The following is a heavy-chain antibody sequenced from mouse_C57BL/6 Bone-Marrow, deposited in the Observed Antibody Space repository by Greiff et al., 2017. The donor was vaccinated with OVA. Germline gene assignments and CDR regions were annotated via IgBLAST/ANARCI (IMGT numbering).Heavy chain of an antibody. V-gene: IGHV1-64*01. CDR2: IHLNSGST. Sequence: QVQLQQPGAELVKPGASVKLSCKASGYTFTSYWMHWVKQRPGQGLEWIGMIHLNSGSTNYNEKFTSKATLTVDTSSSTANMQLSSLTSEDSAVYYTARLGYYFDYWGQGTTLTVSS. CDR1: GYTFTSYW. J-gene: IGHJ2*01. CDR3: ARLGYYFDY. D-gene: IGHD4-1*01.